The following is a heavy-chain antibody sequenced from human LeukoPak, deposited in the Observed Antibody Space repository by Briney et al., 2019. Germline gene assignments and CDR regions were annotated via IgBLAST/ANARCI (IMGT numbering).Heavy chain of an antibody. J-gene: IGHJ4*02. V-gene: IGHV3-30*02. Sequence: GGSLRLSCAASGFTFSNAWMSWVRQAPGKGLEWVAFIRFDATKKYYADSVRGRFTISRDNSKNTLYLQMNSLRAEDTAVYYCAKDLRPDTYYDFWSGYYKGLELDYWGQGTLVTVSS. CDR2: IRFDATKK. CDR3: AKDLRPDTYYDFWSGYYKGLELDY. CDR1: GFTFSNAW. D-gene: IGHD3-3*01.